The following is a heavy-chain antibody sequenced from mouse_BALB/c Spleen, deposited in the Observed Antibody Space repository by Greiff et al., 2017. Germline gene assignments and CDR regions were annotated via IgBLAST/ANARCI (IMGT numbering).Heavy chain of an antibody. V-gene: IGHV3-6*02. D-gene: IGHD4-1*01. CDR3: ARTGTGDY. Sequence: EVKVEESGPGLVKPSQSLSLTCSVTGYSITSGYYWNWIRQFPGNKLEWMGYISYDGSNNYNPSLKNRISITRDTSKNQFFLKLNSVTTEDTATYYCARTGTGDYWGQGTTLTVSS. CDR1: GYSITSGYY. CDR2: ISYDGSN. J-gene: IGHJ2*01.